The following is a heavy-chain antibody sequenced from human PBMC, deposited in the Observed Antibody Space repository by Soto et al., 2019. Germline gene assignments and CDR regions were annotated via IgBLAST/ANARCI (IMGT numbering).Heavy chain of an antibody. CDR3: AKTEYRGGGYKLYYYSGMAV. CDR2: ISGSGGST. CDR1: GFTFSSYA. J-gene: IGHJ6*04. D-gene: IGHD6-19*01. Sequence: GGSLRLSCAASGFTFSSYAMSWVRQAPGKGLEWVSAISGSGGSTYYADSVKGRFTISRDNPKNTLYLQMNSLRAEDTAVYDCAKTEYRGGGYKLYYYSGMAVWGKGTTVTLSS. V-gene: IGHV3-23*01.